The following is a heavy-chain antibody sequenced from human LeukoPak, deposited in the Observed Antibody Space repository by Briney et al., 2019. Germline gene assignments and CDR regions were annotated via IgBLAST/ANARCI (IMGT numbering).Heavy chain of an antibody. D-gene: IGHD2-21*01. Sequence: GGSLRLSCAASGFTFSGYTIHWVRQAPGKGLEWVSSISSSSSYIYYADSVKGRFTISRDNAKNSLYLQMNSLRAEDTAVYYCARVLDGEVIFGYWGQGTLVTVSS. J-gene: IGHJ4*02. V-gene: IGHV3-21*01. CDR2: ISSSSSYI. CDR3: ARVLDGEVIFGY. CDR1: GFTFSGYT.